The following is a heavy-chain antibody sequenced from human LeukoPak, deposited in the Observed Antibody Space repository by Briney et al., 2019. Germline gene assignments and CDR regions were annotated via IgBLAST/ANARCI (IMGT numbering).Heavy chain of an antibody. CDR3: AKDSITMVRGVIGIRAFDI. J-gene: IGHJ3*02. D-gene: IGHD3-10*01. V-gene: IGHV3-9*01. CDR1: GFTFDDYA. CDR2: ISWKSGSI. Sequence: GGSLRLSCAASGFTFDDYAMHWVRQAPGKGLEWVSGISWKSGSIGYADSVKGRFTISRDNAKNSLYLQMNSLRAEDTALYYCAKDSITMVRGVIGIRAFDIWGQGTMVTVSS.